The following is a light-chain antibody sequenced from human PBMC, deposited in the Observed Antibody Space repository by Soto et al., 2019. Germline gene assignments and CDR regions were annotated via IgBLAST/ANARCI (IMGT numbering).Light chain of an antibody. J-gene: IGLJ3*02. CDR2: DVS. Sequence: QSALTQPASVSGSPGQSITISCSGTSSDVGGFNYVSWYQQHPGEAPKVIIYDVSNRPSGVSNRFSGSKSGNTASLTISGLQGEDEADYYCTSYTRSSTWVFGGGTQLTVL. CDR3: TSYTRSSTWV. CDR1: SSDVGGFNY. V-gene: IGLV2-14*03.